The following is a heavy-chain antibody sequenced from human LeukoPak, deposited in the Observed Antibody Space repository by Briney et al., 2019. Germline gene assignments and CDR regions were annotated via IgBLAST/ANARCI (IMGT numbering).Heavy chain of an antibody. CDR2: IYTSGST. CDR1: GGSIIIGNYY. D-gene: IGHD4-11*01. V-gene: IGHV4-61*02. CDR3: ARDATTEAFDY. J-gene: IGHJ4*02. Sequence: SQTLSLTCTVSGGSIIIGNYYWSWIRQPAGKGLEWIGRIYTSGSTNYNPSLKSRVTMSVDTSKNQFSLKLSSVTAADTAVYYCARDATTEAFDYWGQGTLVTVSS.